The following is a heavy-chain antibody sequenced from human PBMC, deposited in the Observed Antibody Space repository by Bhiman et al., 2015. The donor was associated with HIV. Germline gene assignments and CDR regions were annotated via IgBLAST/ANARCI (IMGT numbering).Heavy chain of an antibody. V-gene: IGHV3-23*01. J-gene: IGHJ4*02. Sequence: EVHLLESGGGLVQPGGSLRLSCAASGFTFSGYVMTWVRQAPGKGLEWVSSITSDIYTYYTDSVKGRFTISRDNSKNTLYLQMNSLRVEDTAVYYCARTRGSGDWTGGFDYWGQGTLVTVSS. CDR3: ARTRGSGDWTGGFDY. CDR1: GFTFSGYV. D-gene: IGHD2-21*02. CDR2: ITSDIYT.